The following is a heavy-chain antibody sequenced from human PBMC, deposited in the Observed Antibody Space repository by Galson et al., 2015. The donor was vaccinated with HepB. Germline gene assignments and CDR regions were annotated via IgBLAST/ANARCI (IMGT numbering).Heavy chain of an antibody. D-gene: IGHD3-10*01. CDR3: ARDPLLYFGESYVSYFDY. CDR1: GYTFTNYA. V-gene: IGHV1-3*01. CDR2: INADNARA. Sequence: SVKVSCKASGYTFTNYAIQWVRQAPGQRPEWVGWINADNARARYSQKFQGRVTITRDTSSDTAYMELTSLRSDDTAVYYCARDPLLYFGESYVSYFDYWGQGTPVTVSS. J-gene: IGHJ4*02.